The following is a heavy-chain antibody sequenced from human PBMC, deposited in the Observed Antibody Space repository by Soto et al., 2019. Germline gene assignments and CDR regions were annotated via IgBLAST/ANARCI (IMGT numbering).Heavy chain of an antibody. D-gene: IGHD1-1*01. CDR3: ARGTDFDY. CDR1: GYIMTTYG. J-gene: IGHJ4*02. Sequence: QVRLVQSGTEVKKPGASVKVSSKASGYIMTTYGVSWVRQAPGQGLERVGWISADNDHTNYAQKFQGRVTMTTDTSTSTAYMELRSLRSDDTAVYYCARGTDFDYWGQGTLVTVSS. CDR2: ISADNDHT. V-gene: IGHV1-18*01.